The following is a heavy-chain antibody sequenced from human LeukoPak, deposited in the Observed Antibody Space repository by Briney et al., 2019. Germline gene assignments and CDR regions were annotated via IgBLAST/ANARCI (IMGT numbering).Heavy chain of an antibody. Sequence: ASVKVSCKASGYTFTNYGISWVRQAPGQGLEWMGWISAYNGNTKYAQKLQGRLTMTEDTSTHTAYMELSSLRSDDTAVYYCATDPVGYCNADGCYSVDYWGQGTLVTVSS. CDR1: GYTFTNYG. CDR2: ISAYNGNT. CDR3: ATDPVGYCNADGCYSVDY. J-gene: IGHJ4*02. V-gene: IGHV1-18*01. D-gene: IGHD2-15*01.